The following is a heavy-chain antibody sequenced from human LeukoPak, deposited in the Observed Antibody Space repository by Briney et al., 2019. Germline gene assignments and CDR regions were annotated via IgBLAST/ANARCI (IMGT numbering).Heavy chain of an antibody. CDR1: GGSFSGYY. J-gene: IGHJ5*02. D-gene: IGHD2-15*01. CDR3: ARVGRILDWFDP. CDR2: INHSEST. Sequence: SETLSLTCAVYGGSFSGYYWSWIRQPPGRGLEWIGEINHSESTNYNPSLKSRVTISVDTSKNQFSLKLSSVTAADTAVYYCARVGRILDWFDPWGQGTLVTVSS. V-gene: IGHV4-34*01.